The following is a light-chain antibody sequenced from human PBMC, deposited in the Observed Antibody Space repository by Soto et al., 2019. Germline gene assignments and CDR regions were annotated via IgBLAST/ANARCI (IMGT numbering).Light chain of an antibody. CDR2: DAS. V-gene: IGKV3-11*01. CDR3: QQRSNWPSLT. Sequence: EIVLTKSPATLSLSPGERATLSCRASQSVSSYLAWYQQKPGQDPRLLIYDASNRATGIPARFSGSGSGTDFTLTISSLEPEDFAVYYCQQRSNWPSLTFGGGTKVEIK. CDR1: QSVSSY. J-gene: IGKJ4*01.